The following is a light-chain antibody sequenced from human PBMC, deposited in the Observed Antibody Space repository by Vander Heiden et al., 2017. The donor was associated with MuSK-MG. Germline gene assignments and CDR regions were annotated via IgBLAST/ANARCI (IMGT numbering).Light chain of an antibody. CDR2: ANG. Sequence: QSLLTPPPSASGAPGRRITISCNGSSHNLQSGYSLPWHAQVPGTAPQRLFVANGHRPSGVPDRFCCSKSGTAASLAITGRQAEDEADYYCQSYDYRLDGSVVFGGGTRLTVL. CDR1: SHNLQSGYS. V-gene: IGLV1-40*01. CDR3: QSYDYRLDGSVV. J-gene: IGLJ3*02.